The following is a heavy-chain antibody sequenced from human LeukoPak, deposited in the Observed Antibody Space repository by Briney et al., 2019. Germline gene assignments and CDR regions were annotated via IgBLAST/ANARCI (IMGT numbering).Heavy chain of an antibody. V-gene: IGHV3-15*01. Sequence: GGSLRLSCAASGFSFSSAWMSWVRQAPGKGLEWVGRIKSKTNGGITDYAAPVKGRFTISRDDSKNTLYLQMDSLKTEDTAVYYCATERRYINSWYFDVWGRGTLVTVSS. D-gene: IGHD6-13*01. CDR2: IKSKTNGGIT. CDR1: GFSFSSAW. J-gene: IGHJ2*01. CDR3: ATERRYINSWYFDV.